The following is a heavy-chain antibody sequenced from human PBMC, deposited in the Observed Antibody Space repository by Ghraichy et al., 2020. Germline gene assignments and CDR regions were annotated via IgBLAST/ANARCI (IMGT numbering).Heavy chain of an antibody. J-gene: IGHJ2*01. CDR2: IYYSGST. V-gene: IGHV4-39*01. CDR1: GGSISSSSYY. Sequence: SETLSLTCTVSGGSISSSSYYWGWIRQPPGKGLEWIGSIYYSGSTYYNPSLKSRVTISVDTSKNQFSLKLSSVTAADTAVYYCARQRIVGALRVCWYFDLWGRGTLVTVSS. CDR3: ARQRIVGALRVCWYFDL. D-gene: IGHD1-26*01.